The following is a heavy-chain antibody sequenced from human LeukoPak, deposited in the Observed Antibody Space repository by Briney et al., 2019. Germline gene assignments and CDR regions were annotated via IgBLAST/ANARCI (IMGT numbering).Heavy chain of an antibody. CDR3: ARVPRYNWNDGKFDY. CDR2: INPNSGGT. D-gene: IGHD1-1*01. J-gene: IGHJ4*02. Sequence: ASVKVSCKASGYTFTGYYMHWVRQAPGQGLEWMGWINPNSGGTNYAQKFQGRVTMTRDTSISTAYMELSRLRSDDTAVYYCARVPRYNWNDGKFDYWGQGILVTVSS. CDR1: GYTFTGYY. V-gene: IGHV1-2*02.